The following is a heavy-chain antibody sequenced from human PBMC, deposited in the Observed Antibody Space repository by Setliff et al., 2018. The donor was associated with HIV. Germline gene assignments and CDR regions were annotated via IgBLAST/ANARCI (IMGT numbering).Heavy chain of an antibody. D-gene: IGHD5-12*01. CDR3: TRHPLRPGIAHHYYHIDV. J-gene: IGHJ6*03. V-gene: IGHV5-51*01. Sequence: PGESLKISCKGSGYIFSTYWIAWVRQMPGKGLEWVAIIYPGDSDTRYSPSFEGQVTISAGKSTSTAYLQWSSLKASDTAIYYCTRHPLRPGIAHHYYHIDVWGTGTTVTVSS. CDR1: GYIFSTYW. CDR2: IYPGDSDT.